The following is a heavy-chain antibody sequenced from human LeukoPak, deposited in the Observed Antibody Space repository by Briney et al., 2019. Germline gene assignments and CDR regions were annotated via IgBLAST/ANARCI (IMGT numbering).Heavy chain of an antibody. D-gene: IGHD3-10*02. CDR3: AREACSGSYCYYFDY. Sequence: GASVKVSCKASGYTFTSYYMHWVRQAPGQGLEWMGIINPSGGSTSYAQKFQGRVTMTRDTSTSTVYMELSSLRSEDTAVYYCAREACSGSYCYYFDYWGQGTLVTVSS. J-gene: IGHJ4*02. CDR1: GYTFTSYY. V-gene: IGHV1-46*01. CDR2: INPSGGST.